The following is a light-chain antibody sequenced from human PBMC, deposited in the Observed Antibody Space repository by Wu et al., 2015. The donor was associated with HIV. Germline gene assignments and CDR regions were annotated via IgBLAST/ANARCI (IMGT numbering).Light chain of an antibody. CDR2: GAS. J-gene: IGKJ5*01. CDR1: QSVSAPY. CDR3: QQYGDSPVT. V-gene: IGKV3-20*01. Sequence: ENVLTQSPATLSLSPGQRATLSCRSSQSVSAPYLAWYQKKPGQSPRLVVYGASKRAANIPDRFGGSGSGTDFILTINRLEPEDFAVYYCQQYGDSPVTFGQGDTTG.